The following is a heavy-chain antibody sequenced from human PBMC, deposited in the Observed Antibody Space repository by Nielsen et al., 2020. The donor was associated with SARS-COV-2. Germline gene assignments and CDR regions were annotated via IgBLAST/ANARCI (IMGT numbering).Heavy chain of an antibody. Sequence: ASVKVSCKASGYTFTGYYMHWVRQAPGQGLEWMGWINPDSGGTDYAQKFQGRVTMTRDTSINTANMELSRLRSDDTAVYYCARELRVGMAINGPSDIWGQGTMVTVSS. CDR3: ARELRVGMAINGPSDI. CDR1: GYTFTGYY. J-gene: IGHJ3*02. D-gene: IGHD5-24*01. CDR2: INPDSGGT. V-gene: IGHV1-2*02.